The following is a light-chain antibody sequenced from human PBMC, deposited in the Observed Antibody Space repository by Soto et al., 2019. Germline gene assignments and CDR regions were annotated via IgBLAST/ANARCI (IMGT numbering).Light chain of an antibody. Sequence: DIQMTQSPYTLSASVGDRGTITCRASQSISSWLAWYQQKPGKAPKLLIYDASSLESGVPSRFSGSGSGTEFTLTISSLLPDDFATYYCQQYNSYSPTFGQGTKVDIK. CDR1: QSISSW. CDR2: DAS. J-gene: IGKJ1*01. CDR3: QQYNSYSPT. V-gene: IGKV1-5*01.